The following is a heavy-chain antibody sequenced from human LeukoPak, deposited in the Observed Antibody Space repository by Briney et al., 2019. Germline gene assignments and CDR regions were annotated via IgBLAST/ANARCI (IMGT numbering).Heavy chain of an antibody. D-gene: IGHD3-22*01. CDR2: IKQDGSEK. CDR1: GFTFSSYW. V-gene: IGHV3-7*01. J-gene: IGHJ4*02. Sequence: TGGSLRLSCAASGFTFSSYWMSWVRQAPGKGLEWVANIKQDGSEKYYVDSVKGRFTISRDNAKNSLYLQMNSLRAEDTGVYYYATFSPDPSITYYYDSSGYIFDYWGQGTLVTVSS. CDR3: ATFSPDPSITYYYDSSGYIFDY.